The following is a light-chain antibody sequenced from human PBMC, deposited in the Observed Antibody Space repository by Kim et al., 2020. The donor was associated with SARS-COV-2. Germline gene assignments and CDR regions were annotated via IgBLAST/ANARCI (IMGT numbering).Light chain of an antibody. CDR1: QSISTY. CDR2: AAS. Sequence: DIQMTQSPSSLSASVGDRVTITCRASQSISTYLNWYQQRPGKAPKLLIYAASSLPSGVPSRFSGSGSGTDFTLTISSLQPEDFATYYCQQGYSTFGQGTKLRSN. V-gene: IGKV1-39*01. J-gene: IGKJ2*01. CDR3: QQGYST.